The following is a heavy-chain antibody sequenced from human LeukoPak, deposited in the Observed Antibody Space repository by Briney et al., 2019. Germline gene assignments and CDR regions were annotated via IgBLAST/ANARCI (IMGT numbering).Heavy chain of an antibody. D-gene: IGHD6-19*01. CDR1: GCSIISSNYY. V-gene: IGHV4-39*01. J-gene: IGHJ4*02. CDR2: FYYRWST. Sequence: SETLSLTCTVSGCSIISSNYYWGWIRQPPGKGLEWIGNFYYRWSTYFNPSRNSRVTISVETSKNQFSLNLSSVTAADTALYYCARHTSDWPHYSFDYWGQGTLVTVSS. CDR3: ARHTSDWPHYSFDY.